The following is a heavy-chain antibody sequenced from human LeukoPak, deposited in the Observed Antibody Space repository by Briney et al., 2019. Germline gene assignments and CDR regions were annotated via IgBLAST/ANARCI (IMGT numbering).Heavy chain of an antibody. D-gene: IGHD2-2*01. V-gene: IGHV3-7*01. CDR1: GLTFSNFK. CDR2: IKQDGSEK. J-gene: IGHJ6*03. Sequence: PGGSLRLSCAVSGLTFSNFKMNWVRQAPGKGLEWVANIKQDGSEKYYVDSVKGRFTISRDNAKNSLYLQMNSLRAEDTAVYYCARVGGEVVVVPAATGYYYYMDVWGKGTTVTVSS. CDR3: ARVGGEVVVVPAATGYYYYMDV.